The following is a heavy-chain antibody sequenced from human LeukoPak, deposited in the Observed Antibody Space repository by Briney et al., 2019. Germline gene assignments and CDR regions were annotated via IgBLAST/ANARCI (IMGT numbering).Heavy chain of an antibody. CDR3: ARVYGSSWANRFDP. V-gene: IGHV1-2*02. J-gene: IGHJ5*02. D-gene: IGHD6-13*01. Sequence: ASVKVSCKASGYTFTSYDINWVRQAPGQGLEWMGWMNPNTGGTNYAQKFQGGVTMTRDTSIRTAYMEVSSLRSDDTAVYYCARVYGSSWANRFDPWGQGTLVTVSS. CDR1: GYTFTSYD. CDR2: MNPNTGGT.